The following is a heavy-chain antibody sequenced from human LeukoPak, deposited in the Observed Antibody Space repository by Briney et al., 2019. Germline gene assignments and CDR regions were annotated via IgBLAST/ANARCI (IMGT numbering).Heavy chain of an antibody. CDR1: GCTLSSDA. CDR2: ISGSGGST. Sequence: PRGSLRLSCAASGCTLSSDAMSWVRQAPRKGLEWGSAISGSGGSTYYADSVKGRFTISRDNSKNTLYLQMNSLRAEDTAVYYCAKEPRYDFWSGFDYWGQGTLVTVSS. V-gene: IGHV3-23*01. CDR3: AKEPRYDFWSGFDY. J-gene: IGHJ4*02. D-gene: IGHD3-3*01.